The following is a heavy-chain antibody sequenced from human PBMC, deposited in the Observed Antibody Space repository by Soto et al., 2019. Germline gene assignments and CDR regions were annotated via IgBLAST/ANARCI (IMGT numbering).Heavy chain of an antibody. Sequence: QVQLVQSGAEVKKPGASVKVSCKASGYTFTSYYMHWVRQAPGQGLEWMGIINPSGGSTSYAQKFQGRVTMTRDTSTSTVYMELSSLRSEDTAVYYCARDLRDYDFWSGYPYRFDPWGQGTLVTVSS. J-gene: IGHJ5*02. CDR2: INPSGGST. CDR1: GYTFTSYY. V-gene: IGHV1-46*01. CDR3: ARDLRDYDFWSGYPYRFDP. D-gene: IGHD3-3*01.